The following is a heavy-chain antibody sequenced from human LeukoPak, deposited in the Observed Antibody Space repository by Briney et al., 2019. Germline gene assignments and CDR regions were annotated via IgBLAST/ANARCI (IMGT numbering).Heavy chain of an antibody. CDR2: IYYSGST. J-gene: IGHJ5*02. CDR1: GGSISSYY. V-gene: IGHV4-59*01. Sequence: PSETLSLTCTVSGGSISSYYWSWIRQPPGKGLEWIGYIYYSGSTNYNPSLKSRVTISVDTSKNQFSLKLSSVTAADTAVYYCARDRNSGSGGFDPWGQGTLVTVSS. D-gene: IGHD1-14*01. CDR3: ARDRNSGSGGFDP.